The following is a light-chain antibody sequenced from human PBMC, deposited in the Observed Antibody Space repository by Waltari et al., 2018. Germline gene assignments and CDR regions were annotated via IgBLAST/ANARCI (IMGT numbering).Light chain of an antibody. Sequence: EKVLTQSPATLSVSPGESVTLSCRASQSVASNLAWYQQRPGQAPRLVIYDTSTRASGIPARFGGSGSGTEFTLTISGLQSEDCALYYCQQYNDWYSFGQGTKLEIK. V-gene: IGKV3-15*01. CDR3: QQYNDWYS. J-gene: IGKJ2*03. CDR2: DTS. CDR1: QSVASN.